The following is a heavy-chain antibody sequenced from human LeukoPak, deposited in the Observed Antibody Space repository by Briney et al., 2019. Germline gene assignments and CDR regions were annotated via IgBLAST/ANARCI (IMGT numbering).Heavy chain of an antibody. V-gene: IGHV3-15*01. Sequence: SGGSLRLSCAASGFTFSNAWMSWVRQAPGKGLEWVGRIKSKTDGGTTDYAAPVKGRFTISRDDSKNTLYLQMNSLRGEDTAIYYCAKSDCGSDGCKLLNYWGQGTLVTVSS. CDR1: GFTFSNAW. D-gene: IGHD2-21*01. J-gene: IGHJ4*02. CDR2: IKSKTDGGTT. CDR3: AKSDCGSDGCKLLNY.